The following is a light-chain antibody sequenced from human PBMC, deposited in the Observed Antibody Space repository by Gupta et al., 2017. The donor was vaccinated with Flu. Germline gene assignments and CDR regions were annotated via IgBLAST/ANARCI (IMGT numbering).Light chain of an antibody. V-gene: IGKV1-39*01. J-gene: IGKJ3*01. CDR3: QQIDSSPPT. Sequence: IHISQSPSSLSASVGDRVSITFRASQSITNYLNWFQPKTGNAPKLLIYTASASQTGVPSRFSGSGSGTDLTLTISRLQREDIGTYYCQQIDSSPPTFGPGTKVDVK. CDR1: QSITNY. CDR2: TAS.